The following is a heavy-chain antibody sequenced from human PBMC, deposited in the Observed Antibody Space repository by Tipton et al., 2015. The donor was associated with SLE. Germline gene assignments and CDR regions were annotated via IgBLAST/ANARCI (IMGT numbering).Heavy chain of an antibody. J-gene: IGHJ4*02. V-gene: IGHV4-34*01. CDR1: GGSFSGYY. CDR2: IYTSGST. CDR3: ARGRSSGWYAVFDY. Sequence: TLSLTCAVYGGSFSGYYWSWIRQPPGKGLEWIGRIYTSGSTNYNPSLKSRVTISVDTSKNQFSLKLSSVTAADTAVYYCARGRSSGWYAVFDYWGQGTLVTVSS. D-gene: IGHD6-19*01.